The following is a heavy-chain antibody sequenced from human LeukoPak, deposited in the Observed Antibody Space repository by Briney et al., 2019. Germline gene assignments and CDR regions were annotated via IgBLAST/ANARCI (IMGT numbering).Heavy chain of an antibody. J-gene: IGHJ4*02. CDR2: ISSNGGST. D-gene: IGHD3-10*01. V-gene: IGHV3-64*01. CDR3: AREGSYTSGSYSPY. Sequence: GGSLRLSCAASGFTFTSHAMHWVRQAPGKGLEYVSAISSNGGSTYYANFVEGRFTISRDNSKNTLYLQMGSLRAEDMAMYYSAREGSYTSGSYSPYWGQGTLVTVSS. CDR1: GFTFTSHA.